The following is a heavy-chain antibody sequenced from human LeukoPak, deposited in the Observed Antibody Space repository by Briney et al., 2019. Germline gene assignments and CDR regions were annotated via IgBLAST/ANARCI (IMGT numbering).Heavy chain of an antibody. Sequence: SETLSLTCAVYGRSFSGYYWSWIRQPPGKGLEWLGYIYYSGSNNYNPSLKSRVTISVDTSKNQFSLKLSSVTAADTAVYYCARVTNYYDSSGHAFDIWGQGTMVTVSS. CDR3: ARVTNYYDSSGHAFDI. D-gene: IGHD3-22*01. J-gene: IGHJ3*02. CDR2: IYYSGSN. V-gene: IGHV4-59*01. CDR1: GRSFSGYY.